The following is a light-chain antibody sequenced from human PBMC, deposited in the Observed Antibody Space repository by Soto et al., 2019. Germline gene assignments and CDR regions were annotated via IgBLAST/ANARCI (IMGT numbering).Light chain of an antibody. J-gene: IGKJ1*01. CDR2: GAS. Sequence: EIVLTQSPGTLSLSPGEGATLSCRASQSISSSYLAWYQHNRGQAPRLLIYGASTRAAGTPDRFSGSGSGTDFTLTISRLEPVYFAVYYCQQYGSSRWTFGQGPKVDIK. V-gene: IGKV3-20*01. CDR3: QQYGSSRWT. CDR1: QSISSSY.